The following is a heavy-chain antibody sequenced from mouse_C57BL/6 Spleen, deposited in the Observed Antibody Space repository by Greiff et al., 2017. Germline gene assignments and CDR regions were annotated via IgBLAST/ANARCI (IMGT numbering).Heavy chain of an antibody. CDR3: AMFPWDYDEGYAMDY. CDR2: FHPYNDDT. D-gene: IGHD2-4*01. CDR1: GYTFTTYP. V-gene: IGHV1-47*01. Sequence: QVQLQQSGAELVKPGASVKMSCKASGYTFTTYPIEWMKQNHGKSLEWIGNFHPYNDDTKYNEKFKGKATLTVEKSSSTVYLELSRLTSDDSAVYYCAMFPWDYDEGYAMDYWGQGTSVTVSS. J-gene: IGHJ4*01.